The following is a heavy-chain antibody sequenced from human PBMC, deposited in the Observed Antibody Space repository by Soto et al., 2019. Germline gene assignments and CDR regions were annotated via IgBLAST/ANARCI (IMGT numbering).Heavy chain of an antibody. CDR3: SKHLEKRSTIIRGFDY. J-gene: IGHJ4*02. CDR2: SYYSGTT. V-gene: IGHV4-39*01. Sequence: SETLSLTCTVSGGSISTSTYYRGWIRQTPGKGLEWIASSYYSGTTYHNPSLKSRVSVSVDTSKNQFSLTLTSVTAADTAVYFFSKHLEKRSTIIRGFDYWGKGTLDTVS. CDR1: GGSISTSTYY. D-gene: IGHD3-10*01.